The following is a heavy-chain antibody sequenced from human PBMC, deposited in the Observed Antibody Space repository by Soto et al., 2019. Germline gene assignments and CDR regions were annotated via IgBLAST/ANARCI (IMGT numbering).Heavy chain of an antibody. J-gene: IGHJ3*01. V-gene: IGHV2-5*01. Sequence: QMTLKESGPTLVKPTQTLTLTCSFSGFSLSTSGVGVGWVRQPPGKALEWLALIYWSGDEHYRPSLKSRLTITNDTSKNQVVLIMTNMDPMDTATYYFARGLASLPVFAFDVWGQGTTVTVSS. CDR2: IYWSGDE. CDR1: GFSLSTSGVG. CDR3: ARGLASLPVFAFDV. D-gene: IGHD3-3*02.